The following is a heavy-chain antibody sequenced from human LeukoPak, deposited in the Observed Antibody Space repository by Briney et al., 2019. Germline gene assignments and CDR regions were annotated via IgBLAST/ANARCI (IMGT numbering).Heavy chain of an antibody. D-gene: IGHD4-23*01. CDR2: MNPNSGNT. CDR1: GYTFTSCD. CDR3: ARVGKGTAVTPRPYYFDY. Sequence: ASVKVSCKASGYTFTSCDINWVRQATGQGLEWMGWMNPNSGNTGYAQKFQGRVTMTRNTSISTAYMELSSLRSEDTAVYYCARVGKGTAVTPRPYYFDYWGQGTLVTVSS. V-gene: IGHV1-8*01. J-gene: IGHJ4*02.